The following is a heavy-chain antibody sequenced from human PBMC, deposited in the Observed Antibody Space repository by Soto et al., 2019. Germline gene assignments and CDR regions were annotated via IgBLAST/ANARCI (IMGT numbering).Heavy chain of an antibody. V-gene: IGHV6-1*01. J-gene: IGHJ3*02. CDR2: TYYRSKWYN. Sequence: SQTLSLTCAISGDSVSSNSAAWNWIRQSPSRGLEWLGRTYYRSKWYNDYAVSVKSRITINPDTSKNQFSLQLNSVTPEDTAVYYCARAQSWIQLGQPPSPDDVFDIWGQGTRVTVSS. D-gene: IGHD5-18*01. CDR3: ARAQSWIQLGQPPSPDDVFDI. CDR1: GDSVSSNSAA.